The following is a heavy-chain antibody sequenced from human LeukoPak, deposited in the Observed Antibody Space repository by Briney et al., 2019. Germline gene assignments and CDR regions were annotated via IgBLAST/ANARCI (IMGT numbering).Heavy chain of an antibody. D-gene: IGHD3-3*01. V-gene: IGHV4-34*01. CDR1: GGSFSGYY. CDR2: INHSGST. Sequence: TSETLSLTCAVYGGSFSGYYWSWIRQPPGKGLEWIGEINHSGSTYYNPSLRSRLTISLDRSKQKFSLKLTSVTAADTAVYFCARGAEYYAIWRGYAGYSDYWGQGISVTVSS. CDR3: ARGAEYYAIWRGYAGYSDY. J-gene: IGHJ4*02.